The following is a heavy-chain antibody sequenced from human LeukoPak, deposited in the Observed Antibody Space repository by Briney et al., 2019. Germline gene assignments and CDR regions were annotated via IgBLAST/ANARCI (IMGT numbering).Heavy chain of an antibody. V-gene: IGHV7-4-1*02. Sequence: ASVKVSCKASGYSFTNYAMNWVRQAPGQGLEWMGWIHPSTGNPAYAQGFSGRFVFSLDTSVTTTYLQISSLKAEDTAVYFCARAFQSLGGLSLPDYWGQGTLVTVSS. CDR1: GYSFTNYA. J-gene: IGHJ4*02. CDR2: IHPSTGNP. D-gene: IGHD3-16*02. CDR3: ARAFQSLGGLSLPDY.